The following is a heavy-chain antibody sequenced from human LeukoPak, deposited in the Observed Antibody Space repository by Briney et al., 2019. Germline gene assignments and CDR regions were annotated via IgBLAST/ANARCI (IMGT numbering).Heavy chain of an antibody. D-gene: IGHD2-2*02. V-gene: IGHV1-2*02. CDR2: INPNSGGT. CDR1: GYTFTGYY. CDR3: ARGRVHCSSTSCYTLPDY. Sequence: ASVKVSCKASGYTFTGYYMHWVRQAPGQGLEWMGWINPNSGGTNYAQKFQGRVTMTRDTSISTAYMELSRLRSDDTAVYYCARGRVHCSSTSCYTLPDYWGQGTLVTVSS. J-gene: IGHJ4*02.